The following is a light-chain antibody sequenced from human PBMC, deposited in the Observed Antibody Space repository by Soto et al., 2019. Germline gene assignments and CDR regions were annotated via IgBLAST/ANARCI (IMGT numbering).Light chain of an antibody. Sequence: DIQMTQSPSSLSASVGDRVTITCRASQIISSYLNWYQQKPGKAPKLLIYAASSLQSGVPSRFSGSGSGTDCTLTISSLQPEDFATYYCQQSYSTPTFVQGTKLEIK. CDR3: QQSYSTPT. V-gene: IGKV1-39*01. J-gene: IGKJ2*01. CDR2: AAS. CDR1: QIISSY.